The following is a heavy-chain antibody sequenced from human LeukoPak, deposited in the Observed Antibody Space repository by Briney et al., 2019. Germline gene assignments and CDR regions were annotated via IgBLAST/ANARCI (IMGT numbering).Heavy chain of an antibody. D-gene: IGHD7-27*01. Sequence: GASVKVSCKASGYTFTSYAMHWVRQAPGQRLEWMGWINAGNGNTEYSQEFQGRVTITRDTSASTAYMELSSLRSEDMAVYYCARDHSRGEGWFDPWGQGTLVTVSS. V-gene: IGHV1-3*03. CDR3: ARDHSRGEGWFDP. CDR2: INAGNGNT. J-gene: IGHJ5*02. CDR1: GYTFTSYA.